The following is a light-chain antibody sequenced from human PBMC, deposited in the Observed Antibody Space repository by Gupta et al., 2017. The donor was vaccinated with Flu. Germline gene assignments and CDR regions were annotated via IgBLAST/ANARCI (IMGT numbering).Light chain of an antibody. Sequence: TSSDIGSYNYFSWYQQHPGQAPKLLIYGVTNRPSGVSDRFSASKSGDTASLTISGLQAEDEADYYCSSYISGSTLVFGGGTKLTVL. CDR3: SSYISGSTLV. J-gene: IGLJ2*01. V-gene: IGLV2-14*03. CDR1: SSDIGSYNY. CDR2: GVT.